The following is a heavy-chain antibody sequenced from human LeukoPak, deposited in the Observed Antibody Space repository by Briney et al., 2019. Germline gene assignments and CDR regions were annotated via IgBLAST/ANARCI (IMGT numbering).Heavy chain of an antibody. CDR2: ISGSGGST. CDR1: GFTFSSYA. J-gene: IGHJ4*02. Sequence: GGSLRLSCTASGFTFSSYAMSWVRQAPGKGLEWVSAISGSGGSTYYADSVKGRFTISRDNSKNTLYLQMTSLRGEDTAVYYCAKEMGPDNPGGFGEAFDYWGQGTLVTVSS. CDR3: AKEMGPDNPGGFGEAFDY. V-gene: IGHV3-23*01. D-gene: IGHD3-10*01.